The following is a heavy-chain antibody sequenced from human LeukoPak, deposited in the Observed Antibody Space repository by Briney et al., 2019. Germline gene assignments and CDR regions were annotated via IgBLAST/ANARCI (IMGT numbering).Heavy chain of an antibody. CDR2: INHSGST. CDR1: GGSFSGYY. V-gene: IGHV4-34*01. D-gene: IGHD6-6*01. J-gene: IGHJ3*02. Sequence: SETLSLTCAVYGGSFSGYYWSWIRQPPGKGLEWIGEINHSGSTNYNPSLKSRVTISVDTSKNQFSLKLSSVTAADTAVYYCARDERGSSSRSDAFDMWGQGTMVTVSS. CDR3: ARDERGSSSRSDAFDM.